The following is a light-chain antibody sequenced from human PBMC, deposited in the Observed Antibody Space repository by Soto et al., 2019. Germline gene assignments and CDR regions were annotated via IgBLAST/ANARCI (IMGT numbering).Light chain of an antibody. CDR3: PQLNSYPLT. CDR1: PGISSP. J-gene: IGKJ4*01. CDR2: AAS. V-gene: IGKV1-9*01. Sequence: IQLTQSPSLLSASVGDIVTITCRARPGISSPLAWYKQKSGKAPKLLMYAASTLKSGVPSRFSGSGSGTEGTITISSMQPEDCATYYCPQLNSYPLTFGGGTKVEIK.